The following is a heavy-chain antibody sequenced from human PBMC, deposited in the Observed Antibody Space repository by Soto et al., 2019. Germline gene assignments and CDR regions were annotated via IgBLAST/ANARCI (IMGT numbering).Heavy chain of an antibody. Sequence: GASVKVSCKASGGTFSSYAISWVRQAPGQGLEWMGGIIPIFGTANYAQKFQGRATITADKSTSTAYMELSSLRSEDTAVYYCARDGLTPYYYSGMDVWGQGTTVTVSS. CDR2: IIPIFGTA. D-gene: IGHD1-20*01. V-gene: IGHV1-69*06. CDR1: GGTFSSYA. J-gene: IGHJ6*02. CDR3: ARDGLTPYYYSGMDV.